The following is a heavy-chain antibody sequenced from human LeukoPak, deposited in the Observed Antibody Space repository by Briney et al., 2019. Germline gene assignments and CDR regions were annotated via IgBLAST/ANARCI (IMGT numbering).Heavy chain of an antibody. V-gene: IGHV3-53*01. J-gene: IGHJ6*02. CDR2: IYSGGST. Sequence: GGSLRLSCAASGFTVSSNYMSWVRQAPGKGLEWVSVIYSGGSTYYADSVKGRFTISRDNSKNTLYLQMHSLRAEDTAVYYCARVSQPRYSSGWYPWGYYYYGMDVWGQGTTVTVSS. CDR3: ARVSQPRYSSGWYPWGYYYYGMDV. CDR1: GFTVSSNY. D-gene: IGHD6-19*01.